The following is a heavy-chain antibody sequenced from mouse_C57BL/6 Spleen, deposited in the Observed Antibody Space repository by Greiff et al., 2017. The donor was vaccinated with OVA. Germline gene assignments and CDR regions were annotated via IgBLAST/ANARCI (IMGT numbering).Heavy chain of an antibody. CDR3: ARSGYDYDGLYYAMDY. Sequence: VKLVESGPELVKPGASVKISCKASGYAFSSSWMNWVKQRPGKGLEWIGRIYPGDGDTNYNGKFKGKATLTADKSSSTAYMQLSSLTSEDSAVYFCARSGYDYDGLYYAMDYWGQGTSVTVSS. D-gene: IGHD2-4*01. CDR1: GYAFSSSW. V-gene: IGHV1-82*01. J-gene: IGHJ4*01. CDR2: IYPGDGDT.